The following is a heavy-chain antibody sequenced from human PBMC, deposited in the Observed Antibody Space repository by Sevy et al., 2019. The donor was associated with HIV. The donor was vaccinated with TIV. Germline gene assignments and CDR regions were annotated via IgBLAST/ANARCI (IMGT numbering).Heavy chain of an antibody. V-gene: IGHV3-7*01. D-gene: IGHD1-26*01. J-gene: IGHJ4*02. CDR2: IRPDGSDK. Sequence: GGSLRLSCAASGFTFSPYWMTWARHAPGKGLEWVANIRPDGSDKYYVDSVKGRFTISRDNAKNSLYLQMNSLRADDTAMYYCARGVGLDCWGQGALVTVSS. CDR3: ARGVGLDC. CDR1: GFTFSPYW.